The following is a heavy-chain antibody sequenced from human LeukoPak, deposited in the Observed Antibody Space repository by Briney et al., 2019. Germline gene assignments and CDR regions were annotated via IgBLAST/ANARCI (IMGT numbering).Heavy chain of an antibody. Sequence: ASVKVSCKASGYTFTSYGISWVRQAPGQGLEWVGWISAYSGNTNYAQKLQGRVTMTTDTSTSTAYMELRSLRSDDTAVYYCARGFGSSSSGYSDYWGQGTLVTVSS. CDR1: GYTFTSYG. V-gene: IGHV1-18*01. J-gene: IGHJ4*02. CDR3: ARGFGSSSSGYSDY. CDR2: ISAYSGNT. D-gene: IGHD3-22*01.